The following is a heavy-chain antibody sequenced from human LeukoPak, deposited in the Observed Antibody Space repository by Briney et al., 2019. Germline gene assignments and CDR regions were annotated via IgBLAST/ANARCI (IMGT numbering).Heavy chain of an antibody. CDR1: GVTISSYY. CDR3: PRHERLGQFDY. D-gene: IGHD3-3*01. J-gene: IGHJ4*02. V-gene: IGHV4-59*08. Sequence: SESLRLSCAASGVTISSYYMSWIRQAPGKGLEWVGYVCYSGSANYEHSRKSRFTKSVNMSKNLFSQKLSSVNAADTAAYYCPRHERLGQFDYWGQGTLVTVSS. CDR2: VCYSGSA.